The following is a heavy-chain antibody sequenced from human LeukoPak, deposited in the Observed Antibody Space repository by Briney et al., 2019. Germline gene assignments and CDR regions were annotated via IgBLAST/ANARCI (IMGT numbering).Heavy chain of an antibody. Sequence: AETLSLTCTVSVGSISSYYWSWIRQPAGKGLEWIGRIYTSGSITYNPSLKSRVSMSVDTSKNQFSLKLSSVTAADTAVYYCARDSGTTGEVKFDPWGQGTLVTVPS. CDR2: IYTSGSI. D-gene: IGHD3-10*01. CDR1: VGSISSYY. CDR3: ARDSGTTGEVKFDP. J-gene: IGHJ5*02. V-gene: IGHV4-4*07.